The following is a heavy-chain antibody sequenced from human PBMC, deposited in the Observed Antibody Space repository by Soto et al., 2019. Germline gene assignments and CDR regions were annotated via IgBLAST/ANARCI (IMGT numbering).Heavy chain of an antibody. J-gene: IGHJ4*02. CDR1: GGTFRTYA. CDR2: IIPMFGTA. D-gene: IGHD5-18*01. Sequence: QVQLVQSGAEVKKPESSVKVSCKAPGGTFRTYAISCVRQAPGQGLEWMGGIIPMFGTANYAQRFQDRVTIPADESTNTVYMELSSLRSEDTAVYFCSSGIQLWLRRINNGYSGWGQGPLVTVSS. CDR3: SSGIQLWLRRINNGYSG. V-gene: IGHV1-69*12.